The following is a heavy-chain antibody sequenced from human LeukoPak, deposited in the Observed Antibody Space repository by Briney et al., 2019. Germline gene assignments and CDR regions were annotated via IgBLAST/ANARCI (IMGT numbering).Heavy chain of an antibody. D-gene: IGHD3-10*01. J-gene: IGHJ3*02. CDR1: GVSISSGSNY. CDR3: ARSDGYGLVGI. CDR2: IYSSGST. V-gene: IGHV4-39*07. Sequence: PSETLSLTCRVSGVSISSGSNYWGWIRQPPGKTLEWIGSIYSSGSTYYNSSLKSRVIILIDTAKNHFSLNPSSVTAADTAVYYCARSDGYGLVGIWGQGTMVTVSS.